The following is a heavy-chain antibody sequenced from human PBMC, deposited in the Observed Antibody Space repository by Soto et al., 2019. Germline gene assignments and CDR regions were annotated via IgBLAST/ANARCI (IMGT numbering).Heavy chain of an antibody. V-gene: IGHV1-18*04. J-gene: IGHJ6*02. CDR1: GYTFTSYG. Sequence: GASVKVSCKASGYTFTSYGISWVRQAPGQGLEWMGWISAYNGNTNYAQRLQGRVTMTSDTSTSTAYMELRSLRSDDTAVYYCARGSRYSSTSYGMDVWGQGTTVTVSS. CDR2: ISAYNGNT. CDR3: ARGSRYSSTSYGMDV. D-gene: IGHD6-13*01.